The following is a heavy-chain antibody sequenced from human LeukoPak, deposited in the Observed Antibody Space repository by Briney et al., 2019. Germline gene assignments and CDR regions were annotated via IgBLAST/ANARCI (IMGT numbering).Heavy chain of an antibody. D-gene: IGHD2-2*01. CDR1: GYSISSGFY. J-gene: IGHJ5*02. CDR2: IFRSGST. Sequence: PSETLSLTCSVSGYSISSGFYWGWIRPPPGKGLEWIGNIFRSGSTYYNASLKSRVTISVDKSKNQFSLKLNSVTAADTAVYYCARDYCTSTTCPNWFDPWGQGTLVTVSS. CDR3: ARDYCTSTTCPNWFDP. V-gene: IGHV4-38-2*02.